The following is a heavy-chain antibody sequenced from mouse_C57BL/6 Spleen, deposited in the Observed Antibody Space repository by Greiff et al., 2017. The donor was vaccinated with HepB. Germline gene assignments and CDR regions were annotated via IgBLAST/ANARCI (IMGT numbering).Heavy chain of an antibody. Sequence: VQLQQSGPELVKPGASVKISCKASGYAFSSSWMNWVKQRPGKGLEWNGRIYPGDGDTNYNGKFKGKATLTADKSSSTAYMQLSSLTSEDSAVYFCARGFLYYFDYWGQGTTRTVSA. V-gene: IGHV1-82*01. CDR2: IYPGDGDT. CDR3: ARGFLYYFDY. CDR1: GYAFSSSW. J-gene: IGHJ2*01.